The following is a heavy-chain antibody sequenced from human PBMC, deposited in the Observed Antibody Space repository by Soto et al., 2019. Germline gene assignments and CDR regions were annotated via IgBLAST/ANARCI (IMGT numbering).Heavy chain of an antibody. V-gene: IGHV3-11*06. CDR2: ISSSSSYT. Sequence: GGSLRLSCAASGFTFSDYYMSWIRQAPGKGLEWVSYISSSSSYTNYADSVKGRFTISRDNAKNSLYLQMNSLRAEDTAVYYCARTMYSSGWYEAVDYWGQGTTVTVSS. CDR3: ARTMYSSGWYEAVDY. D-gene: IGHD6-19*01. CDR1: GFTFSDYY. J-gene: IGHJ4*02.